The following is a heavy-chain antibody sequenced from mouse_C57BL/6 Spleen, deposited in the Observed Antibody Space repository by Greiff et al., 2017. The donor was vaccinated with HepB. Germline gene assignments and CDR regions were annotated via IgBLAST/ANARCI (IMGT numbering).Heavy chain of an antibody. J-gene: IGHJ4*01. CDR1: GYTFTSYW. D-gene: IGHD2-5*01. Sequence: VQLQQPGAELVKPGASVKMSCKASGYTFTSYWITWVKQRPGQGLEWIGDIYPGSGSTNYNEKFKSKATLTVDTSSSTAYMQLSSLTSEDSAVYYCARSYYSNYEDYAMDYWGQGTSVTVSS. V-gene: IGHV1-55*01. CDR3: ARSYYSNYEDYAMDY. CDR2: IYPGSGST.